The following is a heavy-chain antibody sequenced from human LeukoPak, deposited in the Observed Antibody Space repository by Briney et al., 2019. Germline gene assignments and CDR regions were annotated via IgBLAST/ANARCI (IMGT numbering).Heavy chain of an antibody. CDR2: IYPGDSDT. V-gene: IGHV5-51*01. Sequence: GEFLKISCKGSGYSFTSYWIGWVRQMPGKGLEWMGIIYPGDSDTRYSPSFQGQVTISADKSISTAYLQWSSLEASDTAMCYCARSLYYGSGSYYNPARWFDPWGQGTLVTVSS. J-gene: IGHJ5*02. CDR3: ARSLYYGSGSYYNPARWFDP. CDR1: GYSFTSYW. D-gene: IGHD3-10*01.